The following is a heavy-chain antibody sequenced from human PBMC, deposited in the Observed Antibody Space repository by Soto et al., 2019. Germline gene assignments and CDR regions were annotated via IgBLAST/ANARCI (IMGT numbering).Heavy chain of an antibody. CDR3: ARVPGP. CDR2: IYHSGST. CDR1: GGSISSCGYS. J-gene: IGHJ5*02. V-gene: IGHV4-30-2*01. D-gene: IGHD7-27*01. Sequence: TLSLTCAVSGGSISSCGYSWSWIRQPPGKGLEWIGYIYHSGSTYYNPSLKSRVTISVDRSKNQFSLKLSSVTAADTAVYYCARVPGPWGQGTLVTVSS.